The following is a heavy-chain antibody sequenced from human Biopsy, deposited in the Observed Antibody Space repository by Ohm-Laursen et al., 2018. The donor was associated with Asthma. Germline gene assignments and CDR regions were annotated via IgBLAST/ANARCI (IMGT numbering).Heavy chain of an antibody. V-gene: IGHV3-33*01. Sequence: SLRLSCAASGFTFSSYGMHWVRQAPGKGLEWVAVIWYDGSNKYYGDSVKGRFTISRDNSKNTLYLQMDSLRAEDTAVYYCASYEVVTAILPMDVWGQGTTATVSS. CDR3: ASYEVVTAILPMDV. CDR1: GFTFSSYG. CDR2: IWYDGSNK. J-gene: IGHJ6*02. D-gene: IGHD2-21*02.